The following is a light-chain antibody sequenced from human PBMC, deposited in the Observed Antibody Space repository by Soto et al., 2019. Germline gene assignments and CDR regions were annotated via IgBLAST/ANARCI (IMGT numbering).Light chain of an antibody. CDR1: QNVRNH. J-gene: IGKJ4*01. CDR2: DAS. Sequence: EIVLTQSPDTLSISPGDGATLSCRASQNVRNHLAWYQQKPGQPPRLLIYDASNRATGIPARFNGSGSGTDFTLTIARLEPEDFAVYYCQQRSSWPLTFGGGTKVEIK. V-gene: IGKV3-11*01. CDR3: QQRSSWPLT.